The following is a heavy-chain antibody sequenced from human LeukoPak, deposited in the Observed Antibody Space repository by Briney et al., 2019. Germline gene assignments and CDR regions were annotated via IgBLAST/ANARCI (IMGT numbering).Heavy chain of an antibody. CDR2: ISSSSSYI. Sequence: PGWSLRLSCAASGFTFSSSSMNWVRQAPGKGLEWLSSISSSSSYIYYAVSVKGRFTISRENSKNTLYVQMNSLRAEDTAVYDCAKARGFCSGNNCYSPFDPWGQGTLVTVSS. CDR3: AKARGFCSGNNCYSPFDP. V-gene: IGHV3-21*04. CDR1: GFTFSSSS. J-gene: IGHJ5*02. D-gene: IGHD2-15*01.